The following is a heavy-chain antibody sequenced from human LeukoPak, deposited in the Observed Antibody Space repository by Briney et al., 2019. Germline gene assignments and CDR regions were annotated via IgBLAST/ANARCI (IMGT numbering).Heavy chain of an antibody. CDR2: INWDGDSI. V-gene: IGHV3-20*04. D-gene: IGHD5-24*01. CDR3: ARLRGAQFYFYYYMDV. J-gene: IGHJ6*03. Sequence: GGSLRLSCAASGFRFDVYGMSWVRHPPGQGLEWVSGINWDGDSIGYAESVKGRFTITRDNDKNSLYLQMNSLRAEDTALYYCARLRGAQFYFYYYMDVWGKGTTVTVSS. CDR1: GFRFDVYG.